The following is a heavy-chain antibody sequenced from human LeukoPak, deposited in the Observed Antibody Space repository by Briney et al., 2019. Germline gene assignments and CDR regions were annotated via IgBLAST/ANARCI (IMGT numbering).Heavy chain of an antibody. CDR2: IYYSGST. Sequence: SETLSLTCTVSGGSISIYYWSWIRQPPGKRLEWIGYIYYSGSTNYNPSLKSRVTISVDTSKNQFSLKLSSVTATDTAVYYCARGFATTTHAFDIWGQGTKVTVSS. V-gene: IGHV4-59*01. D-gene: IGHD4-17*01. CDR1: GGSISIYY. CDR3: ARGFATTTHAFDI. J-gene: IGHJ3*02.